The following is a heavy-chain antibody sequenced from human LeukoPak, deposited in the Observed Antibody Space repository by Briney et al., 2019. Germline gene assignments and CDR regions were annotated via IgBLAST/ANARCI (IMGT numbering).Heavy chain of an antibody. CDR2: IKQDGSEK. CDR3: ARDPGPSISAWGAFDI. Sequence: PGGSLRLSCVASGLTFNNYWMTWVRQAPGKGLEWVANIKQDGSEKVYVDSVKGRFTISRDNTKNSLYLQMNRLRAEDTAVYYCARDPGPSISAWGAFDIWGQGTMVSVSS. J-gene: IGHJ3*02. D-gene: IGHD6-6*01. V-gene: IGHV3-7*01. CDR1: GLTFNNYW.